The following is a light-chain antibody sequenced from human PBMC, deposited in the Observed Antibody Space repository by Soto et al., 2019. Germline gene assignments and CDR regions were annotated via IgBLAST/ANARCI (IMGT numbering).Light chain of an antibody. CDR2: DVS. CDR3: CSYAGSYTFV. CDR1: SSDVGGYNY. Sequence: QSVLTQPRSVTGSPGQSVTISFTGNSSDVGGYNYVSWYQQHPGKAPKLMIYDVSKRPSGVPDRFSGSKSGNTASLTISGLQAEDEADYYCCSYAGSYTFVFGTGTKVTVL. V-gene: IGLV2-11*01. J-gene: IGLJ1*01.